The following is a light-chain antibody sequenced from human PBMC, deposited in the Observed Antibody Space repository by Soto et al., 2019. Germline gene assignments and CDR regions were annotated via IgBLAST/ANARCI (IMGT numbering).Light chain of an antibody. CDR1: SSNIGSKS. Sequence: QSVLTQPPSASGTPGQRVTISCSGSSSNIGSKSVSWYQQVPGTAPKLLIFSNTLRPSGVPERFSGSTSGTSAFLAISGLQSEDEADYYCAAWDDSLNGGVFGGGTKLTVL. CDR2: SNT. V-gene: IGLV1-44*01. J-gene: IGLJ3*02. CDR3: AAWDDSLNGGV.